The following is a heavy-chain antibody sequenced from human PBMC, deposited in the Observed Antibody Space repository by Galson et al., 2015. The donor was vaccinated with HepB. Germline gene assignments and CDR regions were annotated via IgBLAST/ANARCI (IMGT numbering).Heavy chain of an antibody. CDR1: GDSVSNNSAA. Sequence: CAISGDSVSNNSAAWNWIRQSPSRGLEWLGRTYYRSKWYNDYANSVKSRVTINSDTSKNQFSLRLSSVTAADTAVFYCARHLYYDTTGYYEGYFDYWGQGTPVTVSS. V-gene: IGHV6-1*01. D-gene: IGHD3-22*01. CDR2: TYYRSKWYN. CDR3: ARHLYYDTTGYYEGYFDY. J-gene: IGHJ4*02.